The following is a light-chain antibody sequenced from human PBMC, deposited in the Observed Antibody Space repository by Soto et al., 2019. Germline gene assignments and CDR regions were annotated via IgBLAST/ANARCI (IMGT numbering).Light chain of an antibody. V-gene: IGLV2-8*01. CDR3: SSYAGSNNLV. Sequence: QSALTQPPSASGSPGQSVTISCTGTSSDVGGYNYVSWYQQHPGKAPKLIIYEVTKRPSGVPDRFSGSKSGNTASLTVSGLQAEDEAHYYCSSYAGSNNLVFGGGTKLTVL. J-gene: IGLJ2*01. CDR1: SSDVGGYNY. CDR2: EVT.